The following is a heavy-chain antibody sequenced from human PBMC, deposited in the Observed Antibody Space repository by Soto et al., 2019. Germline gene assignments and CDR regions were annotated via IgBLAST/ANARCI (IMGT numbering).Heavy chain of an antibody. V-gene: IGHV1-18*01. Sequence: VQLVQSGAEVKKPGASVKVSCKASGYTFTSYGISWVRQAPGQGLEWMGWISAYNGNTNYAQKCQGRVTMTTDTSTSTAYMELRSLRSDDTAVYYCAREPTMIVVIITGDAFDLWGQGTMVTVSS. CDR2: ISAYNGNT. D-gene: IGHD3-22*01. CDR1: GYTFTSYG. CDR3: AREPTMIVVIITGDAFDL. J-gene: IGHJ3*01.